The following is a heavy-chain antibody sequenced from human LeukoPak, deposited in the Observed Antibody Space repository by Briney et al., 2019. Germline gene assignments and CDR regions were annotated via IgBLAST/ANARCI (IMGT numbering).Heavy chain of an antibody. Sequence: GGSLRLSCAGSGFTLSSNWMHWVRQGPGKGLVWVSRIYSDGSRTNYADSVKGRFTISGDNAKNTLYLQMNSLRAEDTAVYYCAREGEYYYMDVWGKGTTVTVSS. CDR3: AREGEYYYMDV. CDR2: IYSDGSRT. J-gene: IGHJ6*03. V-gene: IGHV3-74*01. CDR1: GFTLSSNW.